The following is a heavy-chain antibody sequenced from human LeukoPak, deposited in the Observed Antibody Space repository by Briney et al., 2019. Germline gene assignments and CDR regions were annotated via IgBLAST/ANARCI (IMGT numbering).Heavy chain of an antibody. CDR2: ISANSGAT. V-gene: IGHV3-23*01. J-gene: IGHJ4*02. Sequence: GGTLRLSCAASGFTFSSYPMSWVRQAPGRGLEGVSVISANSGATYYADSVKGRFTISRDNAKNTLYLQMNNLRGEDTALYYCAKERYCSGGTCSGDFDYWGQGTLVTVSS. CDR3: AKERYCSGGTCSGDFDY. D-gene: IGHD2-15*01. CDR1: GFTFSSYP.